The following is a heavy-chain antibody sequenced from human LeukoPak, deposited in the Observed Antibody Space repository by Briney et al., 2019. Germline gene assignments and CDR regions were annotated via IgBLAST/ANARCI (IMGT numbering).Heavy chain of an antibody. V-gene: IGHV1-46*01. J-gene: IGHJ4*02. D-gene: IGHD6-13*01. Sequence: ASVKVSCKASGYTFTRYDMHWVRQAPGQGLEWMGIINPSGGSTSYAQKFQGRVTMTRDTSTSTVYMELSSLRSEDTAVYYCARDWDIIAAAMGDLDYWGQGTLVTVSS. CDR3: ARDWDIIAAAMGDLDY. CDR2: INPSGGST. CDR1: GYTFTRYD.